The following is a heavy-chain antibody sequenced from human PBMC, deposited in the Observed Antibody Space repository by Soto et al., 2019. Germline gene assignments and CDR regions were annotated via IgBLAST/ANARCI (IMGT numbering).Heavy chain of an antibody. CDR1: GGSVSSGSYY. CDR2: IYYSGST. J-gene: IGHJ4*02. CDR3: AGRISGYSYEY. D-gene: IGHD5-18*01. Sequence: QVQLQESGPGLVKPSETLSLTCTVSGGSVSSGSYYWSWIRQPPGKGLEWIGYIYYSGSTNYNPTLKSRDTISVVTSTRQFAPKLSYVTAADTAVYYCAGRISGYSYEYWSQRTLVTVCS. V-gene: IGHV4-61*01.